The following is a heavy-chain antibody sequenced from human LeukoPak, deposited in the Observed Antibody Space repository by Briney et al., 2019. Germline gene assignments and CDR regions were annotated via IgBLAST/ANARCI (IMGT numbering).Heavy chain of an antibody. Sequence: SVKVFCKASVGTFSSYAISWVRQAPGQGLEWMGRIIPILGIANYAQKFQGRVTITADKSTSTAYMELSSLRSEDTAVYYCARGGAGDWTFEIWGQGTMVTVSS. CDR3: ARGGAGDWTFEI. CDR2: IIPILGIA. D-gene: IGHD1-26*01. J-gene: IGHJ3*02. V-gene: IGHV1-69*04. CDR1: VGTFSSYA.